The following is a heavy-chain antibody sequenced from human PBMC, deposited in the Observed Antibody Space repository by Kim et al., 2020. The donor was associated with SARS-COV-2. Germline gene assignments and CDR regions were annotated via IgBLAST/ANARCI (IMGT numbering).Heavy chain of an antibody. CDR2: ISWNSGSI. D-gene: IGHD3-10*01. CDR3: AKAQLWFGELLNAFDI. V-gene: IGHV3-9*01. Sequence: GGSLRLSCAASGFTFDDYAMHWVRQAPGKGLEWVSGISWNSGSIGYADSEKGRFTISRDNAKNSLYLQMNSLRAEDTALYYCAKAQLWFGELLNAFDIWGQGTMVTVSS. CDR1: GFTFDDYA. J-gene: IGHJ3*02.